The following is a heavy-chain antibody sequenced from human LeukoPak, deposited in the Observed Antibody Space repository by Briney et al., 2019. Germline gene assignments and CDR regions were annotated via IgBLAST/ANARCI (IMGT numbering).Heavy chain of an antibody. V-gene: IGHV4-59*01. J-gene: IGHJ3*02. CDR3: ARDRGKPDFWSGPDAFDI. CDR2: IYYSGST. D-gene: IGHD3-3*01. Sequence: SETLSLTCTVSGGSISSYYWSWIRQPPGKGLEWIGYIYYSGSTNYNPSLKSRVTISVDTSKNQFSLKLSSVTAADTAVYYCARDRGKPDFWSGPDAFDIWGQGTMVTVSS. CDR1: GGSISSYY.